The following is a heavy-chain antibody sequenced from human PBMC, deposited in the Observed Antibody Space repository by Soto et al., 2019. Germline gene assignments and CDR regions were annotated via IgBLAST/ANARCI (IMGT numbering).Heavy chain of an antibody. J-gene: IGHJ4*02. D-gene: IGHD2-21*02. CDR2: ISYDGSNK. V-gene: IGHV3-30-3*01. CDR3: ARHGGDSYYFDY. Sequence: QPGGSLRLSCAASGFAFSSYAMHWVRQAPGKGLEWVAVISYDGSNKYYADSVKGRFTISRDNSKNTLYLQMNSLRAEDTAVYYCARHGGDSYYFDYWGQGTLVTVSS. CDR1: GFAFSSYA.